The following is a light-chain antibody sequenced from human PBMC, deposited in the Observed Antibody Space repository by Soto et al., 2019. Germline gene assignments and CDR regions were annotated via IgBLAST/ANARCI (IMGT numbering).Light chain of an antibody. V-gene: IGKV1-39*01. CDR2: AAS. J-gene: IGKJ5*01. Sequence: DIQLTQSPPSLSASIGDRSTIICRPSQSITAYLNWYQQKPGKAPKPLIYAASSLQSGVPSRFSGSESGTDFTLTITSLQPEDFATYYCQKGYSNPITFGQGTRLEIK. CDR1: QSITAY. CDR3: QKGYSNPIT.